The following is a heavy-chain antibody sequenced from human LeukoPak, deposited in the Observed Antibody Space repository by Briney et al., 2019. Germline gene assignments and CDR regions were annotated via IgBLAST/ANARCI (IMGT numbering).Heavy chain of an antibody. CDR1: GYTFTSYS. CDR2: INSITGNP. D-gene: IGHD2-2*01. Sequence: GASVKVSCKASGYTFTSYSINWVRQAPGQGLEWMGWINSITGNPTYAQGFTGRFVFSLDTSVSTAYLQINSLKAEDSAIYYCTRDQALAPARNWLGPWGQGTPVTVSS. V-gene: IGHV7-4-1*02. J-gene: IGHJ5*02. CDR3: TRDQALAPARNWLGP.